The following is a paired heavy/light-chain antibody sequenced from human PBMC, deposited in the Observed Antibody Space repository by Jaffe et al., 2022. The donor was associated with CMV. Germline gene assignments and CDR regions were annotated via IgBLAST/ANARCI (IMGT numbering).Heavy chain of an antibody. D-gene: IGHD6-19*01. J-gene: IGHJ1*01. CDR1: GFTFSNYA. CDR3: ARGGLAVAPRGFQR. Sequence: EVQLLESGGALVQPGGSLRLSCAASGFTFSNYAMNWVRQAPGKGLEWVSVINGGGGYTYYADSVKGRFTISRDNSENTLYLQMNSLRAEDTAVYYCARGGLAVAPRGFQRWGQGTLLTVSS. CDR2: INGGGGYT. V-gene: IGHV3-23*01.
Light chain of an antibody. V-gene: IGLV2-14*01. CDR2: DVS. CDR1: SSDIGGHDY. Sequence: QSALTQPASVSGSPGQSITISCTGTSSDIGGHDYVSWYQQHPGKAPKLVIYDVSNRPSGVSNRFSGSKSGNTASLTISGLQAEDEADYYCSSYTSSSTLVFGGGTKLTVL. CDR3: SSYTSSSTLV. J-gene: IGLJ2*01.